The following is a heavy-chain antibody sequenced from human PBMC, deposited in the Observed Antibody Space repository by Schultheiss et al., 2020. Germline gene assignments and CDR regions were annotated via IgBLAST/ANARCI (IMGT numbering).Heavy chain of an antibody. J-gene: IGHJ4*02. CDR2: VYYSGST. V-gene: IGHV4-61*08. Sequence: SETLSLTCTVSGGSISSGGYYWSWIRQPPGKGLEWIGYVYYSGSTYSNPSLKSRVTISVDTSKNQFSLKLSSVTAADTAVYYCAREGYSSGWYVGVWGQGTLVTVSS. D-gene: IGHD6-19*01. CDR3: AREGYSSGWYVGV. CDR1: GGSISSGGYY.